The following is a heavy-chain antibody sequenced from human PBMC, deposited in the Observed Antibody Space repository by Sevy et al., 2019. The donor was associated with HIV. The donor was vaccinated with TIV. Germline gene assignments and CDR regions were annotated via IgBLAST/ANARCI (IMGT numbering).Heavy chain of an antibody. J-gene: IGHJ4*02. CDR1: GYTFTGNY. CDR2: INTNSGDTGT. Sequence: ASVKVSCKTSGYTFTGNYIHWVRQAPGQGLEWMGWINTNSGDTGTKYAQKFQGRVTMTSHRSINTVCMDLTRLSPDDTAVYYCAREGYDLWSGYSAPCFDYWGQGTLVTVSS. V-gene: IGHV1-2*02. D-gene: IGHD3-3*01. CDR3: AREGYDLWSGYSAPCFDY.